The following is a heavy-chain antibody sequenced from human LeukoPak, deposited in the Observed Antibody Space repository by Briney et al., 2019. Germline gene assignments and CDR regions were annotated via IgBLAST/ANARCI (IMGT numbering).Heavy chain of an antibody. D-gene: IGHD6-13*01. CDR2: ISSSSSYI. CDR3: ARAGMGIAAAGTGGYYYYGMDV. J-gene: IGHJ6*02. V-gene: IGHV3-21*01. Sequence: GGSLRLSCAASGFTFSSYSMNWVRQAPGKGLEWVSSISSSSSYIYCADSVKGRFTISRDNAKNSLYLQMTSLRAGDTAVYYSARAGMGIAAAGTGGYYYYGMDVWGQGTTVTVSS. CDR1: GFTFSSYS.